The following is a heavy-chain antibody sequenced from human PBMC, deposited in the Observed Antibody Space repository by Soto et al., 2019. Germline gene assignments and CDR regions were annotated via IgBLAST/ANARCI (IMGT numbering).Heavy chain of an antibody. CDR2: VSPENKNA. V-gene: IGHV1-8*01. CDR3: EVTTGY. D-gene: IGHD1-1*01. CDR1: GYTFTEYD. J-gene: IGHJ4*02. Sequence: QVQVIQSRAEVKKPGASVKVSCKTSGYTFTEYDINWVRQAPGQGPEYMGWVSPENKNAGYAPQXXGXFSMTTDTTISTAYLEVTNLTYEDAAVYYCEVTTGYWGQGTMVTVSS.